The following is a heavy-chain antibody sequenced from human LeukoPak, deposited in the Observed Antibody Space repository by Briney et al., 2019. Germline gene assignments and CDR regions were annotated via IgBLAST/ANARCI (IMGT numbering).Heavy chain of an antibody. CDR3: AREKREYYDILTGYYQRRGYYYYGMDV. CDR1: GFTFSDYY. V-gene: IGHV3-11*06. D-gene: IGHD3-9*01. J-gene: IGHJ6*02. CDR2: ISSSSLYT. Sequence: PGGSLRLSCAASGFTFSDYYMSWIRQAPGKGLEWVSYISSSSLYTNYADSVKGRFTISRDNAKNSLYLQMNSLRDEDTAVYYCAREKREYYDILTGYYQRRGYYYYGMDVWGQGTTVTVSS.